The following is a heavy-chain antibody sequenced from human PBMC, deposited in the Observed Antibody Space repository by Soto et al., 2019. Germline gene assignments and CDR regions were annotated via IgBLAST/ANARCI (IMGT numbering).Heavy chain of an antibody. CDR3: ARLGADSSGWYGMDV. CDR1: GGSISSSNW. J-gene: IGHJ6*02. Sequence: QVQLQESGPGLVKPSGTLSLTCAVSGGSISSSNWWSWVRQPPGKGLEWIGEIYNRGSSNYNPSLKSPATISVDKSKNQFSLKLSSVTAADTAVYYCARLGADSSGWYGMDVWGQGTTVTVSS. D-gene: IGHD6-19*01. V-gene: IGHV4-4*02. CDR2: IYNRGSS.